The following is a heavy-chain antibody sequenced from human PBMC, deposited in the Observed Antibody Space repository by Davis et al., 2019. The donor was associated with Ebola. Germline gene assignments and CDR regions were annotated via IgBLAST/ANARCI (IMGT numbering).Heavy chain of an antibody. CDR2: IYPGDSDT. Sequence: GESPKTPCKSPGYRFTSYWIGWVRQMPGKGLEWMGIIYPGDSDTRYSPSFQGQVTISADKSISTAYLQWSSLKASDTAMYYCARQGDWTSDYWGQGTLVTVSS. CDR3: ARQGDWTSDY. J-gene: IGHJ4*02. CDR1: GYRFTSYW. D-gene: IGHD3/OR15-3a*01. V-gene: IGHV5-51*01.